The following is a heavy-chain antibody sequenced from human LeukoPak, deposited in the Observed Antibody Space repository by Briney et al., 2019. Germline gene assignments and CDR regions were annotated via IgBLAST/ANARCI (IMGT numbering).Heavy chain of an antibody. CDR2: IYTSGST. V-gene: IGHV4-4*07. D-gene: IGHD6-19*01. Sequence: SETLSLTCTASGGSISSYYWSWIRQPAGKGLEWIGRIYTSGSTNYNPSLKSRVTMSVDTTKNQFSLKLSSVTAADTAVYYCARDRRVVAGTNGMDVWGQGTTVTVSS. CDR3: ARDRRVVAGTNGMDV. J-gene: IGHJ6*02. CDR1: GGSISSYY.